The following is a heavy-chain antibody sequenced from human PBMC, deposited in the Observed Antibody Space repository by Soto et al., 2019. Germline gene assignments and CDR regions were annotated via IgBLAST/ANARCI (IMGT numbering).Heavy chain of an antibody. CDR2: IIPSSGST. CDR3: ARVMYNWNYWTGQHYYNAMDV. CDR1: GGTFSKYG. V-gene: IGHV1-69*01. J-gene: IGHJ6*02. D-gene: IGHD1-7*01. Sequence: QVQLAQSGAEVKKPGSTVKVSCKTSGGTFSKYGISWVRQAPGQGLEWVGGIIPSSGSTNYAQKFQGRVTIIADDSTSTAYMELSSLRSEDTAVYHCARVMYNWNYWTGQHYYNAMDVWGQGTTVTVSS.